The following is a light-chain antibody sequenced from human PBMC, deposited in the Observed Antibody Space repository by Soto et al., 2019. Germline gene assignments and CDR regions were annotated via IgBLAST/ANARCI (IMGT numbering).Light chain of an antibody. V-gene: IGLV2-14*03. Sequence: QSALTQPASVSGSPGQSITISCTGTSSDVGGFNYVSWYQQHPGKAPKLMIYDVTNRPSGVSYRFSGSKSGNTASLTISGPQGGDGGDYYCNPYKSRSPYVFGTGTKLTVL. CDR2: DVT. J-gene: IGLJ1*01. CDR1: SSDVGGFNY. CDR3: NPYKSRSPYV.